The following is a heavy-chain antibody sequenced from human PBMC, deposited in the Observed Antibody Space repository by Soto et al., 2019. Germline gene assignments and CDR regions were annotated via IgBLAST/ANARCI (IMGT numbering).Heavy chain of an antibody. J-gene: IGHJ4*02. CDR1: GGSMSSGIYY. CDR3: ATRGTRVKGLYYLDH. V-gene: IGHV4-30-4*01. CDR2: TSYSGTT. Sequence: SETLSLTCTVSGGSMSSGIYYWSWIRQPPGKGLECIGFTSYSGTTYYNTSLWSRVSMSVDTSRNQFSLHVNSVTAADTAVYYCATRGTRVKGLYYLDHWGRGTLVPASS. D-gene: IGHD3-16*01.